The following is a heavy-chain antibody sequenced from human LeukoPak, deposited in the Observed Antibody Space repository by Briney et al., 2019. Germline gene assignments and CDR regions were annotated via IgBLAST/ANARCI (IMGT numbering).Heavy chain of an antibody. CDR3: AKAAPTYYDFWSGANYYFDY. CDR1: EFTVSSNY. D-gene: IGHD3-3*01. V-gene: IGHV3-53*01. J-gene: IGHJ4*02. CDR2: IYSGGST. Sequence: QPGGSLRLSCAASEFTVSSNYMSWVRQAPGKGVGWVSVIYSGGSTYYADSVKGRFTISRDNSKNTLYLQMNSLRAEDTAVYYCAKAAPTYYDFWSGANYYFDYWGQGTLVTVSS.